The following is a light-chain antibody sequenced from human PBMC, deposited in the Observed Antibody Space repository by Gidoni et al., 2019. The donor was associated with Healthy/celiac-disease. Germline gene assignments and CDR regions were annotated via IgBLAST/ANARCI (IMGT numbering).Light chain of an antibody. J-gene: IGKJ3*01. CDR1: QSVSSY. V-gene: IGKV3-11*01. CDR3: QQRSNWPPFT. CDR2: DAS. Sequence: EIVLTQSPATLSFSPGERATLSCRASQSVSSYLAWYQQKPGQAPRLLIYDASNRATGIPARFSGSGSGTDFTLTISSLEPEEFAVYYCQQRSNWPPFTFGPGTKVDIK.